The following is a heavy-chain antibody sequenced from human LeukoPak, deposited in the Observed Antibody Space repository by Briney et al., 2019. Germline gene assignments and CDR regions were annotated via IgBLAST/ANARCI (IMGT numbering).Heavy chain of an antibody. D-gene: IGHD2-15*01. J-gene: IGHJ3*02. CDR2: IYYSGST. CDR3: ARDQSGGRGLNAFDI. Sequence: SETLSLTCTVSGGSISSSSYYWGWIRQPPGKGLEWIGSIYYSGSTYYNPSLKSRVTISVDTSKNQFSLKLNSVTAADTAVYYCARDQSGGRGLNAFDIWGQGTMVTVSS. CDR1: GGSISSSSYY. V-gene: IGHV4-39*07.